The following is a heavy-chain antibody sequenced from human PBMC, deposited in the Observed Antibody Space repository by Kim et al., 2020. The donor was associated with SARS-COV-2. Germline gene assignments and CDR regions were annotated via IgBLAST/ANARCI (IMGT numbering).Heavy chain of an antibody. CDR1: GFTFSSYG. D-gene: IGHD6-13*01. J-gene: IGHJ4*02. V-gene: IGHV3-33*01. CDR3: ARDQGKQQLDTFTFDY. Sequence: GGSLRLSCAASGFTFSSYGMHWVRQAPGKGLEWVAVIWYDGSNKYYADSVKGRFTISRDNSKNTLYLQMNSLRAEDTAVYYCARDQGKQQLDTFTFDYWGQGTLVTVSS. CDR2: IWYDGSNK.